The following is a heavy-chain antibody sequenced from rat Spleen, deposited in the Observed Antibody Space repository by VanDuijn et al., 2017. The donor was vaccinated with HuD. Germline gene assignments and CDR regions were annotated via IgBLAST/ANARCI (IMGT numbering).Heavy chain of an antibody. J-gene: IGHJ4*01. Sequence: EVQLVESGGGLVQPGRSLKLSCAASGFTFSDYNMAWVRQAPKKGLEWVATISYDGSSTYYRDSVQGRFTIPRDNAKSTLYLQMDSLRSEDTATYYCARHGWGYGVMDAWGQGASVTVSS. CDR3: ARHGWGYGVMDA. V-gene: IGHV5-7*01. CDR2: ISYDGSST. D-gene: IGHD4-3*01. CDR1: GFTFSDYN.